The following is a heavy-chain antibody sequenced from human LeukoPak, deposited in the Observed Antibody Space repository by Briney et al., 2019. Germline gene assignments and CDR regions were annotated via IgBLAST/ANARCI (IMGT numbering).Heavy chain of an antibody. D-gene: IGHD1-26*01. Sequence: VSVKVSCKASGYTFTSYDINWVRQATGQGLEWMGWMNPNSGNTGYAQKFQGRVTITRNTSISTAYMELSSLRSEDTAVYYCARPLLHSSTAFDYWGQGTLVTVSS. CDR1: GYTFTSYD. CDR3: ARPLLHSSTAFDY. CDR2: MNPNSGNT. V-gene: IGHV1-8*03. J-gene: IGHJ4*02.